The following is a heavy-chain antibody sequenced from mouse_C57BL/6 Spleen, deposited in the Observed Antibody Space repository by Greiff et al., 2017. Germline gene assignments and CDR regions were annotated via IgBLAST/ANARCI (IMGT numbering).Heavy chain of an antibody. D-gene: IGHD1-1*01. CDR2: ISSGSSTI. CDR3: ARAHYYGSSYGYAMDY. Sequence: EVHLVESGGGLVKPGGSLKLSCAASGFTFSDYGMHWVRQAPEKGLEWVAYISSGSSTIYYADTVKGRFTISRDNAKNTLFLQMTSLRSEDTAMYYCARAHYYGSSYGYAMDYWGQGTSVTVSS. J-gene: IGHJ4*01. CDR1: GFTFSDYG. V-gene: IGHV5-17*01.